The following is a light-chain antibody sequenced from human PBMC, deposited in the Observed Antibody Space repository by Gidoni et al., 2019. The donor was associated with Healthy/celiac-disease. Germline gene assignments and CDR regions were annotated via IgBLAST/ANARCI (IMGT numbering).Light chain of an antibody. V-gene: IGKV2D-29*02. CDR1: QSLLHSDGKTY. CDR2: AAS. J-gene: IGKJ4*01. Sequence: DIVMTQTPLSLSVTPGQPASISCKSSQSLLHSDGKTYLYWYLQKPGDSPQLLIYAASNRFSGVPDMFSGSGSGTDFPLNISRVEAEYVVVYYCMQSIQPLTFXGXTKVEIK. CDR3: MQSIQPLT.